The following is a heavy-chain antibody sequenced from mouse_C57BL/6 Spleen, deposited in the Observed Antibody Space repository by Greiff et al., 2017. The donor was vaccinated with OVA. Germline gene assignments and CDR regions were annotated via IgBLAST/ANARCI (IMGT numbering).Heavy chain of an antibody. D-gene: IGHD2-4*01. J-gene: IGHJ4*01. CDR3: AAYYDYDLYAMDY. CDR2: IDPEDGET. V-gene: IGHV14-2*01. CDR1: GFNIKDYY. Sequence: EVMLVESGAELVKPGASVKLSCTASGFNIKDYYMHWVKQRTEQGLEWIGRIDPEDGETKYAPKFQGKATITADTSSNTAYLQLSSLTSEDTAVYYCAAYYDYDLYAMDYWGQGTSVTVSS.